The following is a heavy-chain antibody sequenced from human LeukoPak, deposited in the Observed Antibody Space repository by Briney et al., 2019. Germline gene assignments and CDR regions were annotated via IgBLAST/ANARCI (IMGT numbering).Heavy chain of an antibody. J-gene: IGHJ6*03. CDR3: ARAVCPTIKFCDSSYFMDV. D-gene: IGHD6-6*01. CDR2: IIPIFGTA. V-gene: IGHV1-69*05. Sequence: ASVKVSCKASGGTFSSYAISWVRQAPGQGLEWMGGIIPIFGTANYAQKFQGRVTITTDESTSTAYMELSSLRSEDTALYYCARAVCPTIKFCDSSYFMDVWGKGTTVNVS. CDR1: GGTFSSYA.